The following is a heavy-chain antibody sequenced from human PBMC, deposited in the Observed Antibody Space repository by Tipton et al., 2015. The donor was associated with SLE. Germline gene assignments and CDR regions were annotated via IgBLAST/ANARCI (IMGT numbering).Heavy chain of an antibody. V-gene: IGHV3-48*04. CDR2: ISTSGSAV. Sequence: SLRLSCAASGFTFSSYSMNWVRLAPGKGLEWISYISTSGSAVHYADSVKGRFTISRDNAKNSLYLEMNRLRTEDTAFYYCAKAIVFWSGYYLFDSWGQGTLVTVSS. J-gene: IGHJ4*02. CDR1: GFTFSSYS. D-gene: IGHD3-3*01. CDR3: AKAIVFWSGYYLFDS.